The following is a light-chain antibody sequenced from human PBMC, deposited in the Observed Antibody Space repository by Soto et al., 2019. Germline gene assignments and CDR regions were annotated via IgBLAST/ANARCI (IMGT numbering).Light chain of an antibody. J-gene: IGKJ1*01. CDR3: EQYDSRSPWT. CDR2: DAS. CDR1: ESVTIW. Sequence: DIQLTQSPSSLSASVGDRVTITCRASESVTIWLAWYQQKPGKAPRLLIYDASTLERGVPSRFSASGSGTEFTLTISSLQPDDFATYYCEQYDSRSPWTFGQGTKIEIK. V-gene: IGKV1-5*01.